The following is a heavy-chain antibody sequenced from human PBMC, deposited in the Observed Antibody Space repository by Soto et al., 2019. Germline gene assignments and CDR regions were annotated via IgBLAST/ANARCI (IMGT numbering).Heavy chain of an antibody. Sequence: PSETLSLTCTVSGGSISSGGYYWSWIRQHPGKGLEWIGYIYYSGSTYYNPSLKSRVTISVDTSKNQFSLKPSSVTAADTAVYYCARELATIRTVDYWGQGTLVTVSS. D-gene: IGHD5-12*01. J-gene: IGHJ4*02. CDR1: GGSISSGGYY. CDR3: ARELATIRTVDY. CDR2: IYYSGST. V-gene: IGHV4-31*03.